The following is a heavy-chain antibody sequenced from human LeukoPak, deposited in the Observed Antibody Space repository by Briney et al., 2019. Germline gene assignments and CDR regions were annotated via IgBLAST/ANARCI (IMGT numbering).Heavy chain of an antibody. V-gene: IGHV4-39*01. J-gene: IGHJ3*02. CDR2: IYYSGST. Sequence: SETLSLTCTVSGGSISSSSYYWGWIRQPPGKGLEWIGSIYYSGSTYYNPSLKSRVTISVDTSKNQFSLKLSSVTAADTAVYYCARTITMIVVAEDAFDIWGQGTMVTVSS. CDR1: GGSISSSSYY. CDR3: ARTITMIVVAEDAFDI. D-gene: IGHD3-22*01.